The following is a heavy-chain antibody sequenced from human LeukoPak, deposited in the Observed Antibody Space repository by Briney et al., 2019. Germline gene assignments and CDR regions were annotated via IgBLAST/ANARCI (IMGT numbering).Heavy chain of an antibody. CDR2: INPSGGST. CDR3: ARYSDYGASGWYFDL. Sequence: ASVKVSCKASGYTFTSYYMHWVRQAPGQGLEWMGIINPSGGSTSYAQKFQGRVTMTRDTSTSTVYMELSSLRSEDAAVYYCARYSDYGASGWYFDLWGRGTLVTVSS. D-gene: IGHD4-17*01. V-gene: IGHV1-46*01. CDR1: GYTFTSYY. J-gene: IGHJ2*01.